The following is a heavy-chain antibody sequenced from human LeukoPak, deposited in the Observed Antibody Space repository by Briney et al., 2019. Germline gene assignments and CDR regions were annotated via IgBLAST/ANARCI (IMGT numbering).Heavy chain of an antibody. D-gene: IGHD4-17*01. CDR3: ATQMTTVTKDAFDI. V-gene: IGHV4-4*07. CDR1: GGSISSYY. J-gene: IGHJ3*02. Sequence: SETLSLTCTVSGGSISSYYWSWIRQPAGKGLGWIGRIYTSGSTNYNPSLKSRVTISVDTSKNQFSLKLSSVTAADTAVYYCATQMTTVTKDAFDIWGQGTMVTVSS. CDR2: IYTSGST.